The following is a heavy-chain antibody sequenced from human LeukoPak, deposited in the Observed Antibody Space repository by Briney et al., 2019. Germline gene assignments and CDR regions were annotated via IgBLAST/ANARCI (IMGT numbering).Heavy chain of an antibody. V-gene: IGHV3-23*01. Sequence: GGSLRLSCAASGFTFSRNAMSWVRQAPGKGLEWVSSPSGSGGDTYYAGSVKGRFTISRDNSKNTVYLQMNSLRAEDTAVYYCAKDPYGTRYFDYWGQGTLVTVSS. CDR2: PSGSGGDT. CDR1: GFTFSRNA. CDR3: AKDPYGTRYFDY. D-gene: IGHD2-2*01. J-gene: IGHJ4*02.